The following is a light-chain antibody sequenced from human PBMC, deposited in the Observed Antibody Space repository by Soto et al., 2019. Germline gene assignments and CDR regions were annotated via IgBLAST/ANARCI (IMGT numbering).Light chain of an antibody. J-gene: IGKJ1*01. CDR3: LQHNSYPLT. V-gene: IGKV1-17*01. Sequence: DIQMTQSPSSLSASVGDRITITCRASQGIRNALGWYQQKPGKAPKRMIYAESSFQMGVPSRFSGSESGTEFTRTISSLQPEDFATYYCLQHNSYPLTFCQGTKVEIK. CDR2: AES. CDR1: QGIRNA.